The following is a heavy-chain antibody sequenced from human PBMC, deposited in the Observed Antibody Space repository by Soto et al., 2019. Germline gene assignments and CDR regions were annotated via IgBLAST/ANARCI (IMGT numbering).Heavy chain of an antibody. J-gene: IGHJ6*03. CDR1: RYCFSSYW. V-gene: IGHV5-51*01. Sequence: PGQSRSIACQGARYCFSSYWTGWESQMPGKGLEWMGIIYPGDSDTRYSPSFQGQVTLSADKSISTAYLQWSSLQASDTAMYYCARHLQCVVLPAAIGPKYYYYYMDVWGKGTTVTVSS. CDR2: IYPGDSDT. CDR3: ARHLQCVVLPAAIGPKYYYYYMDV. D-gene: IGHD2-2*01.